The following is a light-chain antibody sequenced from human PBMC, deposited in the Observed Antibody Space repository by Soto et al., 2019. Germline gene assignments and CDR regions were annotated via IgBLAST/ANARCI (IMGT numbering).Light chain of an antibody. J-gene: IGKJ4*01. Sequence: ETVMTQSPATLSVSPGDRATLSCGASQSVGSKLAWYQKKPGQAPRLLIYDASTRATGISARFSGSGSGTEFTLTISSLQSEGFAVYYCQQYNNWPPLTFGGGTKVEIK. CDR1: QSVGSK. V-gene: IGKV3-15*01. CDR3: QQYNNWPPLT. CDR2: DAS.